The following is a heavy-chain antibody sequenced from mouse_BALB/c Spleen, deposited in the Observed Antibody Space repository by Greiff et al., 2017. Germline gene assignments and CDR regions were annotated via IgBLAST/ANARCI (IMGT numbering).Heavy chain of an antibody. CDR3: ADRSFAY. CDR2: ISSGSSTI. Sequence: EVQVVESGGGLVQPGGSRKLSCAASGFTFSSFGMHWVRQAPEKGLEWVAYISSGSSTIYYADTVKGRFTISRDNPKNTLFLQMTSLRSEDTAMYYCADRSFAYWGQGTLVTVSA. V-gene: IGHV5-17*02. J-gene: IGHJ3*01. CDR1: GFTFSSFG.